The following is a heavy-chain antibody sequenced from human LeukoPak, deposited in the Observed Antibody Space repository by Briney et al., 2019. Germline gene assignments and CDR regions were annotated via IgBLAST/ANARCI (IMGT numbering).Heavy chain of an antibody. Sequence: GGSLRLSCAASGFTFSSYAMHWVRQAPGKGLEWVGFIRSKAYGETTEYAASVKGRFTISRDDSKSLAYLEMNSLKTEDTAVYYCARELYGSGSYYNPNPYYFDYWGQGTLVTVSS. CDR3: ARELYGSGSYYNPNPYYFDY. CDR1: GFTFSSYA. D-gene: IGHD3-10*01. J-gene: IGHJ4*02. CDR2: IRSKAYGETT. V-gene: IGHV3-49*04.